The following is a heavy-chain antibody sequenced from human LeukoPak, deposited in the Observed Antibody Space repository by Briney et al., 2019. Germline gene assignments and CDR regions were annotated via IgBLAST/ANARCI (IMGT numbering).Heavy chain of an antibody. J-gene: IGHJ4*02. Sequence: ASVKVSCKASGYTFTSYDINWVRQATGQGLEWMGWINPNSGGTNYAQKFQGRVTMTRDTSISTAYMELRRLRSDDTAVYYCARGRSGKEYWGQGTLVTVSS. CDR3: ARGRSGKEY. V-gene: IGHV1-2*02. CDR1: GYTFTSYD. CDR2: INPNSGGT. D-gene: IGHD3-3*01.